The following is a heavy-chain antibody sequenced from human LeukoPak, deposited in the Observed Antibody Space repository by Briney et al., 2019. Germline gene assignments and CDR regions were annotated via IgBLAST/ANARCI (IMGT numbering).Heavy chain of an antibody. D-gene: IGHD3-3*01. CDR2: IYSHNGGT. CDR3: ARGAVRFWDY. J-gene: IGHJ4*02. Sequence: ASVKVSCKSSGYKFTVDYIHWVRQAPGQGLEWMGWIYSHNGGTHYAQKFQGRVTMARDTSTSTAYMELSGLRLDDTAVYCCARGAVRFWDYWGQGTLVTVSA. V-gene: IGHV1-2*02. CDR1: GYKFTVDY.